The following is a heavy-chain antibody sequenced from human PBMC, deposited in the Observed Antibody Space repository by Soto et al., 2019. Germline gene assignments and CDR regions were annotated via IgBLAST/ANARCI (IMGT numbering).Heavy chain of an antibody. CDR3: ARRRSLRIVPAATLVAGEDYYYYYMDV. Sequence: QVQLQESGPGLVKPSETLSLTCTVSGGSISSYYWSWIRQPPGKGLEWIGYIYYSGSTNYNPSLKSRVTISVDTSKNQFSLKLSSVTAADTAVYYCARRRSLRIVPAATLVAGEDYYYYYMDVWGKGTTVTVSS. CDR2: IYYSGST. V-gene: IGHV4-59*08. D-gene: IGHD2-2*01. CDR1: GGSISSYY. J-gene: IGHJ6*03.